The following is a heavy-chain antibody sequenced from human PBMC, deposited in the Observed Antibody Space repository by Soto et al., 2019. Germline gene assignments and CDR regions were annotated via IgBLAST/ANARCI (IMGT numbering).Heavy chain of an antibody. CDR1: GGSVSSGSYY. CDR3: ARDSSIAARDYYYYGMDV. D-gene: IGHD6-6*01. J-gene: IGHJ6*02. CDR2: IYYSGST. Sequence: SETLSLTCTVSGGSVSSGSYYWSWIRQPPGKGLEWIGYIYYSGSTNYNPSLKSRVTISVDTSKNQFSLKLSSVTAADTAVYYCARDSSIAARDYYYYGMDVWGQGTTVTVSS. V-gene: IGHV4-61*01.